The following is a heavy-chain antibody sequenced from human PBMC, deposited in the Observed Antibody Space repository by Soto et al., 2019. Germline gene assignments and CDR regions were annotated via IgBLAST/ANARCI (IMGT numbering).Heavy chain of an antibody. D-gene: IGHD6-13*01. J-gene: IGHJ4*02. Sequence: QVQLVQSGSEVKKPGSSVKVSCTASGDTFSIYTISWVRQAPGQGLEWMGRVIPIFDITSYTRRFQGRVTINADKSTTTVYMELSSLRSEDTAVYYWARDRENSNWPNFDFWGQGTLVTVSS. CDR2: VIPIFDIT. CDR1: GDTFSIYT. CDR3: ARDRENSNWPNFDF. V-gene: IGHV1-69*02.